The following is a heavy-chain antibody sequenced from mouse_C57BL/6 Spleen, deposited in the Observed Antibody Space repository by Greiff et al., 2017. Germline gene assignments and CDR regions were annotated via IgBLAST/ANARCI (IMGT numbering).Heavy chain of an antibody. CDR1: GYAFSSSW. D-gene: IGHD1-1*01. Sequence: QVQLQQSGPELVKPGASVTISCKASGYAFSSSWMNWVKQRPGKGLEWIGRIYPGDGDTNYNGKFKGKATLTADKSSSTAYMQLSSLTSEDSAVYFCESILLRYAMDYWGQGTSVTVSS. V-gene: IGHV1-82*01. J-gene: IGHJ4*01. CDR3: ESILLRYAMDY. CDR2: IYPGDGDT.